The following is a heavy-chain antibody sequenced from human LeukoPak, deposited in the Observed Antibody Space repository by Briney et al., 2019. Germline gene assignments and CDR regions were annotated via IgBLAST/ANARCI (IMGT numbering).Heavy chain of an antibody. D-gene: IGHD6-19*01. J-gene: IGHJ6*03. CDR1: GGSFSDYY. CDR3: ARGEGTLAGRWWPYSFYYYVDV. CDR2: INHSGAT. V-gene: IGHV4-34*01. Sequence: PSETLSLTCVVYGGSFSDYYWTWVRQPPGKGLEWIGEINHSGATKYNPSLKSRVTISIDTSNNQFSLKLNSVTAADTAVYYCARGEGTLAGRWWPYSFYYYVDVWGKGTTVTVSS.